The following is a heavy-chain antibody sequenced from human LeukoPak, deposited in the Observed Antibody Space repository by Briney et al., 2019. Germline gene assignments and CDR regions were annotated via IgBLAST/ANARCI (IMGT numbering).Heavy chain of an antibody. CDR2: INHSGST. Sequence: PSETLSLTCAVYGGSFSGYYWSWIRQPPGKGLEWIGEINHSGSTNYNPSLKSRVTISVDTSKNQFSLKLSSVTAADTAVYYCASGGSSSPLWVDPWGQGNLVTVSS. V-gene: IGHV4-34*01. CDR1: GGSFSGYY. D-gene: IGHD6-13*01. J-gene: IGHJ5*02. CDR3: ASGGSSSPLWVDP.